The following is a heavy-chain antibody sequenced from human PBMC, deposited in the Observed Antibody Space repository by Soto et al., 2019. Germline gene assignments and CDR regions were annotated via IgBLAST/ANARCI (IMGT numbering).Heavy chain of an antibody. Sequence: ESGGGVVQPGTSLRLSCKASGFIFRDYLIHWVRQAPGKGLEWLAVLPFDGTAEYYADSTRGRFTISRDIPKSTTYLVINNVRREDTAMYYCARVATRLQSMEVLEYWGQGTLVTVPS. CDR1: GFIFRDYL. J-gene: IGHJ4*02. D-gene: IGHD2-21*02. V-gene: IGHV3-30*03. CDR3: ARVATRLQSMEVLEY. CDR2: LPFDGTAE.